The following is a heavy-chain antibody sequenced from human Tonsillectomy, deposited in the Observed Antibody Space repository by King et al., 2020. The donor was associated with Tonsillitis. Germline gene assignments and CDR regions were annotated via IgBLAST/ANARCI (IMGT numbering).Heavy chain of an antibody. J-gene: IGHJ4*02. D-gene: IGHD1-14*01. V-gene: IGHV3-74*01. Sequence: VQLVESGGGLVQPGGSLRLSCAASGSTFSRHWMHWVRQAPGKGLIWVSRINGDGNSTSYSDSGKGRFTISRDNAKNTLYLQMNSLRAEDTAMYYCARGLIPGIIYSWGQGTLVTVTS. CDR3: ARGLIPGIIYS. CDR2: INGDGNST. CDR1: GSTFSRHW.